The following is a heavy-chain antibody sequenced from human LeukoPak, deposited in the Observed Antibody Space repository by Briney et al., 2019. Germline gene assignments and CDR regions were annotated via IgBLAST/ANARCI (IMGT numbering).Heavy chain of an antibody. CDR2: ISAYNGNT. D-gene: IGHD2-2*02. Sequence: ASVKVSCKASGYTFTSYGISWVRQAPGQGLEWMGWISAYNGNTNYAQKLQGRVTMTTDTSTSTAYMELRSLRSDDTAVYYCARYCSSASCYMFYAFDIWGQGTMVTVSS. CDR3: ARYCSSASCYMFYAFDI. V-gene: IGHV1-18*01. J-gene: IGHJ3*02. CDR1: GYTFTSYG.